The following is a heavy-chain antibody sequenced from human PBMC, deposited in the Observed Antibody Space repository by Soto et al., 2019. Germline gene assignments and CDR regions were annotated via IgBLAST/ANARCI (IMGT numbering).Heavy chain of an antibody. CDR2: ITYDGGDK. Sequence: QVQLVESGGGVVQPGRSLRLSCAASGFTFTNFGLHWVRQAPGKGLEWVALITYDGGDKKYAASVQGRFTISRDISKNTVYLQMNSLRPEDTAVYYCATMRLIWGSRVYFFGSWGQGTRVSVSS. J-gene: IGHJ5*02. CDR1: GFTFTNFG. D-gene: IGHD3-3*01. V-gene: IGHV3-30*03. CDR3: ATMRLIWGSRVYFFGS.